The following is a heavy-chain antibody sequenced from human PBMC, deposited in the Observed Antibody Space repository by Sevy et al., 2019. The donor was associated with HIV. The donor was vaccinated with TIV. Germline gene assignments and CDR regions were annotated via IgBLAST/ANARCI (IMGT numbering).Heavy chain of an antibody. CDR1: GGTFSSYA. Sequence: ASVKVSCKASGGTFSSYAISWVRQAPGQGLEWMGRIIPIFGTANYAQKFQGRVTITADESTRTAYMELGSLRSEDTAVYYCARAGYSSGWSLLLDYWGQGTLVTVSS. D-gene: IGHD6-19*01. J-gene: IGHJ4*02. CDR3: ARAGYSSGWSLLLDY. V-gene: IGHV1-69*13. CDR2: IIPIFGTA.